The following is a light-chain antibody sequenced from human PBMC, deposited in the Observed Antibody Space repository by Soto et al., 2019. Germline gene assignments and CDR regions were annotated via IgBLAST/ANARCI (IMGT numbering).Light chain of an antibody. CDR2: DAS. V-gene: IGKV3-11*01. CDR1: QSVSSN. J-gene: IGKJ1*01. CDR3: QQRSNWPLT. Sequence: EIVMTQSPATLSVSPGERATLSCRASQSVSSNLAWSQQKPGQAXRLXIYDASNRATGIPARFSGSGSGTDLTITISRLQPEDVAVDYGQQRSNWPLTFAQGTKVDIK.